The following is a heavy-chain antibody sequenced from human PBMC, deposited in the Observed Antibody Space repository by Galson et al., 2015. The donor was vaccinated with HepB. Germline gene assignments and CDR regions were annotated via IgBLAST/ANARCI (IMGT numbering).Heavy chain of an antibody. CDR3: ARLPNYYDSSGYTAINWFDP. CDR2: IDPSDSYT. CDR1: GYSFTSYW. J-gene: IGHJ5*02. V-gene: IGHV5-10-1*01. D-gene: IGHD3-22*01. Sequence: QSGAEVKKPGESLKISCTGSGYSFTSYWIGWVRQMPGKGLEWMGRIDPSDSYTNYSPSFQGHVTISADKSISTAYLQWSSLKASDTAMYYCARLPNYYDSSGYTAINWFDPWGQGTLVTVSS.